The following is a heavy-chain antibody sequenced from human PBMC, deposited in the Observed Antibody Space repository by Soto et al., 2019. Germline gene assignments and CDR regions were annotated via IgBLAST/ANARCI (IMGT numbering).Heavy chain of an antibody. CDR1: GGSMSNYF. J-gene: IGHJ4*02. D-gene: IGHD2-2*01. V-gene: IGHV4-59*01. CDR2: IYYSGST. CDR3: ARVISSPSMPFDC. Sequence: PSETLSLTCSVSGGSMSNYFWSWIRQPPGKGLEWIGQIYYSGSTKYNPSLKSRLNISIDTSKNQFSLKLDSVTAADTALYYCARVISSPSMPFDCWGQGTLVTVSS.